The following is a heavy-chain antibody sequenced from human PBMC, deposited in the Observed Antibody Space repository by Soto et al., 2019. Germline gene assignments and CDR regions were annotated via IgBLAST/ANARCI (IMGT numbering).Heavy chain of an antibody. Sequence: SETLSLTCTVSGGSISSYYWSWIRQPPGKGLEWIGYIYYSGSTNYNPSLKSRVTISVDTSKNQFSLKLSSVTAADTAVYYCAREGGTVRNNWFDPWGQGTLVTVSS. CDR3: AREGGTVRNNWFDP. D-gene: IGHD4-4*01. V-gene: IGHV4-59*01. CDR2: IYYSGST. CDR1: GGSISSYY. J-gene: IGHJ5*02.